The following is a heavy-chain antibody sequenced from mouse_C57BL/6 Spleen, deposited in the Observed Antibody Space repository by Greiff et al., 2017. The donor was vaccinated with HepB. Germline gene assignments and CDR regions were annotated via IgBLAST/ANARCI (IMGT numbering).Heavy chain of an antibody. CDR2: IDPSDSYT. Sequence: QVQLQQPGAELVMPGASVKLSCKASGHTFTSYWMHWVKQRPGQGLEWIGEIDPSDSYTNYNQKFKGKSTLTVDKSSSTAYMQLSSLTSEDSAVYYCARYYYYGSSYGYFDYWGQGTTLTVSS. CDR3: ARYYYYGSSYGYFDY. CDR1: GHTFTSYW. J-gene: IGHJ2*01. V-gene: IGHV1-69*01. D-gene: IGHD1-1*01.